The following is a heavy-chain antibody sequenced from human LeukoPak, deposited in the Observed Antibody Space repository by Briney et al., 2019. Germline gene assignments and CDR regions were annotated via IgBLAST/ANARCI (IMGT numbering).Heavy chain of an antibody. Sequence: SETLSLTCTVSGGSISSYHWSWIRQPAGKGLEWIGRIYTSGSTNYNPSLKSRVTMSVDTSKNQFSLKLSSVTAADTAVYYCARDSADLTGYYMIDYWGQGTLVTVSS. CDR3: ARDSADLTGYYMIDY. J-gene: IGHJ4*02. D-gene: IGHD3-9*01. CDR1: GGSISSYH. V-gene: IGHV4-4*07. CDR2: IYTSGST.